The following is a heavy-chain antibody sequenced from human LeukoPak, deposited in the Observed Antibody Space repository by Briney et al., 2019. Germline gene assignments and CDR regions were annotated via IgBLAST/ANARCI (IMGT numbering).Heavy chain of an antibody. CDR2: IKLDGSES. CDR3: ARDPGNTGSGCYYFDC. CDR1: GFTFGSYW. J-gene: IGHJ4*02. V-gene: IGHV3-7*01. D-gene: IGHD6-19*01. Sequence: GGSLRLSCEASGFTFGSYWMNWVRQAPGKGLEWVASIKLDGSESHYVDSVKGRFTTSRDNAKNSLHLQMNSLRAEDTALYYCARDPGNTGSGCYYFDCWGQGTLVTVSS.